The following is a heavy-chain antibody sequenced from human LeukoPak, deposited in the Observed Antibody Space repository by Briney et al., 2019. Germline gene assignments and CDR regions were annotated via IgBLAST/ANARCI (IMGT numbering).Heavy chain of an antibody. J-gene: IGHJ4*02. CDR3: AGGHYPLEY. D-gene: IGHD1-26*01. Sequence: PSETLSLTCSVSGGSVNSGYWSWIRQPPGKGLEWIGLLYPSGSTNYNPSLKSRVTISVDTSRTQFSLKLSSMTAADTAVYYCAGGHYPLEYWGQGTLVTVSS. CDR2: LYPSGST. CDR1: GGSVNSGY. V-gene: IGHV4-59*02.